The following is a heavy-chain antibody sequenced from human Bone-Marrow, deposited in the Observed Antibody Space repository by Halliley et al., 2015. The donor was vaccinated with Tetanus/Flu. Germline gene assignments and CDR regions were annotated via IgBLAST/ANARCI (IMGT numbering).Heavy chain of an antibody. CDR1: GFTFSNHE. V-gene: IGHV3-48*03. J-gene: IGHJ4*02. CDR2: ISASGYTI. D-gene: IGHD1-26*01. Sequence: SGFTFSNHEMSWVRQAPGKGLEWLSYISASGYTIYYADSVKGRFTTSRDNAKNSLYLQMDSLRDEDTALYYCARVKVGATTDSWGQGTLVTVSS. CDR3: ARVKVGATTDS.